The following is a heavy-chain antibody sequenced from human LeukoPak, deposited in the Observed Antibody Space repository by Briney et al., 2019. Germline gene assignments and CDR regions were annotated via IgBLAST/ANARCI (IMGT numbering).Heavy chain of an antibody. D-gene: IGHD5-18*01. V-gene: IGHV4-31*03. CDR3: ARSDSYGYYFDY. CDR1: GGSISSGGYY. CDR2: IYYSGST. J-gene: IGHJ4*02. Sequence: TSEPLSLTCTVSGGSISSGGYYWSWIRQHPGKGLEWIGYIYYSGSTYYNPSLKSRVTISVDTSKNQFSLKLSSVTAADTAVYYCARSDSYGYYFDYWGQGTLVTVSS.